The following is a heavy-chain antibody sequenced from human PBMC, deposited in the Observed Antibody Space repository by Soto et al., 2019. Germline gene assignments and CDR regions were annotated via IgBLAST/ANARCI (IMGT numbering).Heavy chain of an antibody. V-gene: IGHV1-2*04. CDR3: ARAPRMVPDAADTDWFDP. J-gene: IGHJ5*02. CDR2: INPNSGGT. D-gene: IGHD2-2*01. CDR1: GYTFTGYY. Sequence: QVQLVQSGAEVKKPGASVKVSCKASGYTFTGYYMHWVRQAPGQGLEWMGWINPNSGGTNYAQKVQGWVTMTRDTSISTAYMELSRLRSDDTAVYYCARAPRMVPDAADTDWFDPCGQGTLVTVSS.